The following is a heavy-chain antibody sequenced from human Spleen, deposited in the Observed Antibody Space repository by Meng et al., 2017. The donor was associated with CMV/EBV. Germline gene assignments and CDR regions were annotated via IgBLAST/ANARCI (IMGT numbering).Heavy chain of an antibody. D-gene: IGHD2-21*01. Sequence: GGSLRLSXAASGFTFSSYGMHWVRQAPGKGXEWVAFIRYDGSNKYYADSVKGRFTISRDNSKNTLYLQMNSLRAEDTAVYYCAKDSGHIVVVIASNHDHGMDVWGQGTTVTVSS. CDR1: GFTFSSYG. J-gene: IGHJ6*02. CDR2: IRYDGSNK. V-gene: IGHV3-30*02. CDR3: AKDSGHIVVVIASNHDHGMDV.